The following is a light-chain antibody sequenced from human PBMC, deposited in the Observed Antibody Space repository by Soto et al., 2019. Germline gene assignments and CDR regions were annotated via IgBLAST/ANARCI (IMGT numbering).Light chain of an antibody. V-gene: IGKV1-5*03. CDR3: QQYKT. CDR2: KAS. CDR1: QGISSW. Sequence: DIQMTQSPSSLSASVGDRVTITCRGSQGISSWLAWYQQKPGKAPRLLIHKASSLASGVPSRFSGSGSGTEFTLTISSLQHDDFATSYCQQYKTFGQGTKVDIK. J-gene: IGKJ1*01.